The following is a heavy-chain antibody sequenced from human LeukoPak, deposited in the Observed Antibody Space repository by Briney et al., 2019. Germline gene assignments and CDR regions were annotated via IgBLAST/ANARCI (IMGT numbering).Heavy chain of an antibody. Sequence: SETLSLTCTVSGGSISSYYWSWIRQPPGKGLEWIGYIYTSGSTNYNPSLKSRVTIPVDTSKNQFSLKLSSVTAADTAVYYCARHGSAGWGYYYYMDVWGKGTTVTVSS. CDR1: GGSISSYY. J-gene: IGHJ6*03. CDR2: IYTSGST. V-gene: IGHV4-4*09. D-gene: IGHD1-1*01. CDR3: ARHGSAGWGYYYYMDV.